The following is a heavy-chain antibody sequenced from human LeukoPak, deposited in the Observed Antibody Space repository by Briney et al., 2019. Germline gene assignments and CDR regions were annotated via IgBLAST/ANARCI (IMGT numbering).Heavy chain of an antibody. CDR1: GGTFSSYA. V-gene: IGHV1-69*05. D-gene: IGHD2-21*02. CDR3: ARESEASDVCGGDCYALDY. Sequence: GASVKVSCKASGGTFSSYAISWVRQAPGQGLEWMGRIIPIFGTANYAQKFQGRVTITTDESTSTAYMELSSLRSGDTAVYYCARESEASDVCGGDCYALDYWGQGTLVTVSS. CDR2: IIPIFGTA. J-gene: IGHJ4*02.